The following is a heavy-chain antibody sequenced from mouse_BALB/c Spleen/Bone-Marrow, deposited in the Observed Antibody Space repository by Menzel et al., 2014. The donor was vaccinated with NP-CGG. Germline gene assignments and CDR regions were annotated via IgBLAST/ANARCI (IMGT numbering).Heavy chain of an antibody. CDR3: ARDY. V-gene: IGHV1-7*01. J-gene: IGHJ2*01. CDR2: INPSTGYT. CDR1: GYTFTDTW. Sequence: VQLQQSGPELAKPGASVKMSCKASGYTFTDTWIHWIKQRPGQGLEWIGYINPSTGYTAYNQNFKDKATLTVDKSSSTAYMQLSSLTSEDSAVYYCARDYWGQGTTLTVSS.